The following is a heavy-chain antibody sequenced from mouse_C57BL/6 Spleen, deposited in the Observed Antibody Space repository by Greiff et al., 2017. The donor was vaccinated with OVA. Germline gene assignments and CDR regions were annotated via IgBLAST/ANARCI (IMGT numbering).Heavy chain of an antibody. V-gene: IGHV1-52*01. D-gene: IGHD2-5*01. CDR2: IDPSDSET. CDR1: GYTFTSYW. J-gene: IGHJ3*01. CDR3: ARHYSNYWFAY. Sequence: QVQLKESGAELVRPGSSVKLSCKASGYTFTSYWMHWVKQRPIQGLEWIGNIDPSDSETHYNQKFKDKATLTVDKSSSTAYMQLSSLTSEDSAVYYCARHYSNYWFAYWGQGTLVTVSA.